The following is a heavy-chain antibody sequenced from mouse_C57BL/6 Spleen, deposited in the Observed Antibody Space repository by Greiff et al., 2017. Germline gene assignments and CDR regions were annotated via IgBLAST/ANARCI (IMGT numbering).Heavy chain of an antibody. CDR1: GFTFSDYG. CDR2: ISSGSSTS. CDR3: AIYRNYAWFAY. D-gene: IGHD2-5*01. J-gene: IGHJ3*01. V-gene: IGHV5-17*01. Sequence: EVQLVESGGGLVKPGGSLKLSCAASGFTFSDYGMHWVRQAPEKGLEWVAYISSGSSTSYYADTVKGRFTISRDNAKNTLVLHITSLRSEDTAMYYCAIYRNYAWFAYWGQGTLVTVSA.